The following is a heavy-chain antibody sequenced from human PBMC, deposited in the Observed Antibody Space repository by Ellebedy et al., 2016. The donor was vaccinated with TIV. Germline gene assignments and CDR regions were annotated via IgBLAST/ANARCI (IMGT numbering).Heavy chain of an antibody. CDR2: IYPSDSDI. V-gene: IGHV5-51*01. J-gene: IGHJ5*02. Sequence: GESLKISCQGSGFTFTNYWIGWVRQMPGKGLEFMGLIYPSDSDIRYSPSFQGQVTISADKSNSTAYLHWSSLKPSATAMYYCTRGGTWFDPWGQGTLVTVSS. CDR1: GFTFTNYW. CDR3: TRGGTWFDP.